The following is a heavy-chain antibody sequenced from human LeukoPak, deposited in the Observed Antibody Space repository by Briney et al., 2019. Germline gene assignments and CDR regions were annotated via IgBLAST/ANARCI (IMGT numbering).Heavy chain of an antibody. J-gene: IGHJ4*02. D-gene: IGHD3-9*01. CDR1: GGSISRYY. CDR3: AREPINYDILTGYYSPFDY. V-gene: IGHV4-4*07. CDR2: IYSSGTT. Sequence: ETLSLTCTVSGGSISRYYWSWIRQPAGKGLEWIGRIYSSGTTSYNPSLKSRVTMSVDTSKNQFSLKLSSVTAADTAVYYCAREPINYDILTGYYSPFDYWGQGTLVTVSS.